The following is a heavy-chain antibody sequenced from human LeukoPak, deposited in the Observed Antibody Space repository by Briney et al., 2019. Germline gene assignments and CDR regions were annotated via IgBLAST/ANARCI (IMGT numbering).Heavy chain of an antibody. CDR1: GGSFSDYH. CDR3: ASGVAAAGTGYFQH. J-gene: IGHJ1*01. V-gene: IGHV4-34*01. Sequence: PSETLSLTCAVYGGSFSDYHWSWIRQPPGKGLEWIGEINHSGSTNYNPSLKSRVTISVDKSKNQFSLKLSSVTAADTAVYYCASGVAAAGTGYFQHWGQGTLVTVSS. D-gene: IGHD6-13*01. CDR2: INHSGST.